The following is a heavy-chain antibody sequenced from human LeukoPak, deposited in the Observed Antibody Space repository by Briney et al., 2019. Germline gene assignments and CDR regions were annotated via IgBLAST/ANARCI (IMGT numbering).Heavy chain of an antibody. CDR3: ARGPIRGYSGYDWDY. CDR2: MNPNSGNT. D-gene: IGHD5-12*01. CDR1: GGTFSSYA. J-gene: IGHJ4*02. V-gene: IGHV1-8*02. Sequence: ASVKVSCKASGGTFSSYAISWVRQATGQGLEWMGWMNPNSGNTGYAQKFQGRVTMTRNTSISTAYMELSSLRSEDTAVYYCARGPIRGYSGYDWDYWGQGTLVTVSS.